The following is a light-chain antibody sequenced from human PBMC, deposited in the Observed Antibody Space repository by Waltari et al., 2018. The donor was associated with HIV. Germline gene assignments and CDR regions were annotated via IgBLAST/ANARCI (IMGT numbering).Light chain of an antibody. CDR1: SSNIGAGYD. Sequence: QSVLTQPPSVSGAPGQRVTISCTGSSSNIGAGYDVHWYQQIPGTAPKLLIYGNSHRPSGIPDRFSGSKSGTSASLAITGLQAEDEADYHCQSYDSSLSVWVFGGGTKLTVL. J-gene: IGLJ3*02. CDR3: QSYDSSLSVWV. V-gene: IGLV1-40*01. CDR2: GNS.